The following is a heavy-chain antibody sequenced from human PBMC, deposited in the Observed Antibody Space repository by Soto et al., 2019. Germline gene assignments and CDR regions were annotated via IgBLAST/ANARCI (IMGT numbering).Heavy chain of an antibody. Sequence: GXSVKVSCKASGFNLISSAVQWVRQTAGQGLEWMGWMQPSTGRTGYAQKFQGRVTMTRDTSINTAYMELTTLTSDDTAFYYCARGVSAGVDYWGQGTLVTGSS. V-gene: IGHV1-8*01. CDR3: ARGVSAGVDY. CDR2: MQPSTGRT. CDR1: GFNLISSA. D-gene: IGHD1-26*01. J-gene: IGHJ4*02.